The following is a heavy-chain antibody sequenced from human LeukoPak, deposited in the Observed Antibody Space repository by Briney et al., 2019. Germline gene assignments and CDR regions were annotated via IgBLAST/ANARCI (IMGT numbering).Heavy chain of an antibody. CDR1: GFTFSSYW. Sequence: GGSLRLSCAASGFTFSSYWMSWVRQAPGKGLEWVANIKQDGSEKYYVDSVKGRFTISRDNAKNSLYLQMNSLGAEDTAVYYCARDRYSGSYYDYYYYYYGMDVWGQGTTVTVSS. V-gene: IGHV3-7*01. J-gene: IGHJ6*02. CDR2: IKQDGSEK. D-gene: IGHD1-26*01. CDR3: ARDRYSGSYYDYYYYYYGMDV.